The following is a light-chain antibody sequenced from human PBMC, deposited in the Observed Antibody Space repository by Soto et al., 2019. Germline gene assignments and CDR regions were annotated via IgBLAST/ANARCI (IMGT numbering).Light chain of an antibody. Sequence: DIVMTQSPDSLAVSLGERATINCKSSQSVLYSSNNKNYLAWYQQKPGQPPKLLIYWASTRESGVPDRFSSSGSGTDFTLTISSLQAEDVAVYYCQQYYSTPLTFGQGTKVDIK. CDR1: QSVLYSSNNKNY. V-gene: IGKV4-1*01. CDR2: WAS. CDR3: QQYYSTPLT. J-gene: IGKJ1*01.